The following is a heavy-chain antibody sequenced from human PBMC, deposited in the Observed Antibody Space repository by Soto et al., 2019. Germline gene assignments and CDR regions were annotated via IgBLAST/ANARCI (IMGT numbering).Heavy chain of an antibody. CDR3: AKARGSHWHYYGMDV. D-gene: IGHD3-16*01. J-gene: IGHJ6*02. V-gene: IGHV3-30*18. CDR1: GFTFSSYG. Sequence: QVQLVESGGGVVQPGRSLRLSCAASGFTFSSYGMHWVRQAPGKGLEWVAVTSYDGSNKYYADSVKGRFTVSRDGAKNTLYLQMNSLRVEDTAVYYCAKARGSHWHYYGMDVWGQGTTVTVSS. CDR2: TSYDGSNK.